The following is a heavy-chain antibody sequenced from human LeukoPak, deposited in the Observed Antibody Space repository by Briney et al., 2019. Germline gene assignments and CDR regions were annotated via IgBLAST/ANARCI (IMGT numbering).Heavy chain of an antibody. J-gene: IGHJ4*02. CDR2: ISPDSNYK. D-gene: IGHD5-12*01. V-gene: IGHV3-21*01. CDR1: GFTFSTYS. CDR3: ARDPYRVDITRIDF. Sequence: GGSLRLSCAASGFTFSTYSMNWLRLAPGKGLEWVSSISPDSNYKYYVDSVKGRFTISRDNAKSSLYLQMNSLRAEDTALYYCARDPYRVDITRIDFWGQGTRVTVSS.